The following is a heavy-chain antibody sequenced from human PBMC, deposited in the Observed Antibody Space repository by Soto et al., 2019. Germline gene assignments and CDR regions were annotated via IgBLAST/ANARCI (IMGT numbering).Heavy chain of an antibody. CDR1: GYSFSSHW. D-gene: IGHD3-22*01. J-gene: IGHJ5*02. Sequence: GESLKISCKVSGYSFSSHWIGWVRQMPGKGLEWMGIIYPGNSDTRYSPSFQGQVTISADKSISTAYLQWSSLKASDTAMYYCARSGDSTEIRSNWFDPWGQGTLVTVSS. CDR3: ARSGDSTEIRSNWFDP. V-gene: IGHV5-51*01. CDR2: IYPGNSDT.